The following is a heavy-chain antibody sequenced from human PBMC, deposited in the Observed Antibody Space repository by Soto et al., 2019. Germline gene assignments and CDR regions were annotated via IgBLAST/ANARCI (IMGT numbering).Heavy chain of an antibody. CDR3: AKRMLDSSSWYSLGP. CDR1: GVTFSSFA. Sequence: GGSLRLSCAASGVTFSSFAMSWVRQAPGKGLEWVSSIYGSGDTTYYADSVKGRFTISRDNSKSTLYLQMNSLRAEDTAVYYCAKRMLDSSSWYSLGPWAQGTLVPVSS. V-gene: IGHV3-23*01. CDR2: IYGSGDTT. D-gene: IGHD6-13*01. J-gene: IGHJ5*02.